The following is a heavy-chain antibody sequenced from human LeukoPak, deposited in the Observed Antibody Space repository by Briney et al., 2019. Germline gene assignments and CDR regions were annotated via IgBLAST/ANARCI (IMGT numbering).Heavy chain of an antibody. CDR1: GGSISSYY. D-gene: IGHD6-19*01. CDR2: IYYSGST. CDR3: ARQSIAVAGPRFDP. J-gene: IGHJ5*02. Sequence: SETLSLTCTVSGGSISSYYWSWIRQPPGKGLEWIGYIYYSGSTNYNPSLKSRVTISVDTSKNQFSLKLSSVTAADTAVYYCARQSIAVAGPRFDPWGQGTLVTVSS. V-gene: IGHV4-59*08.